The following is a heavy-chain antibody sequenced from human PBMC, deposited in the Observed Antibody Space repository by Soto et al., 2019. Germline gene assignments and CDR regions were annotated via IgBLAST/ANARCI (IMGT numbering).Heavy chain of an antibody. J-gene: IGHJ4*01. V-gene: IGHV3-15*07. CDR3: AADLPGHGGGYEFDY. CDR2: IKSKNDGGTT. Sequence: GGSLSLSYAASGFTFITVWRNWVRQAPGKGLEWVGRIKSKNDGGTTDYAAPVKGRFTISRDDSKSTVYLQMNSLRTEDTALYYCAADLPGHGGGYEFDYWGQGTPVTVSS. D-gene: IGHD2-15*01. CDR1: GFTFITVW.